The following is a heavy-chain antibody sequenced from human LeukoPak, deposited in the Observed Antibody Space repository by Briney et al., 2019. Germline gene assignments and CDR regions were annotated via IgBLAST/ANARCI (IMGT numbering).Heavy chain of an antibody. CDR3: ARCIVVIPVVRGGGYYGMDV. J-gene: IGHJ6*02. Sequence: GRSLRLSCAASGFTFIIYSMHGVRQAPAMGPEWVPVISPDGSSENYADSVRGRFTISRDNAKKTLYLQLNSLRPEDTAVYYCARCIVVIPVVRGGGYYGMDVWGQGTTVTVSS. V-gene: IGHV3-30*04. CDR1: GFTFIIYS. CDR2: ISPDGSSE. D-gene: IGHD2-2*01.